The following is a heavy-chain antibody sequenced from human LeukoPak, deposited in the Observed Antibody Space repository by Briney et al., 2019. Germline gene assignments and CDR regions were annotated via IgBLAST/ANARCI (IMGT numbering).Heavy chain of an antibody. D-gene: IGHD6-13*01. CDR2: ISASSGST. CDR1: GFTFSTYG. V-gene: IGHV3-23*01. Sequence: GGSLRLSCAASGFTFSTYGMSWVRQAPGKGLEWVSGISASSGSTSYADSVKGRFTISRDNSKNTLYLQMNGLRAEDTAVYYCAKSTKSSTWYLAFDYWGQGTLVTVSS. J-gene: IGHJ4*02. CDR3: AKSTKSSTWYLAFDY.